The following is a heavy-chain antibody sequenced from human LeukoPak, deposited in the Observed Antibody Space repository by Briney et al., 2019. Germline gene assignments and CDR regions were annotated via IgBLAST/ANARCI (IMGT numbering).Heavy chain of an antibody. Sequence: PSETLSLTCTVSGGSISSSSYYWSWIRQPAGKGLEWIGHIYTSGSTNYNPSLKSRVTISVDTSKNQFSLKLSSVTAADTAMYFCARGGSGWNAYYYYMDVWGKGTTVTISS. CDR3: ARGGSGWNAYYYYMDV. J-gene: IGHJ6*03. D-gene: IGHD1-1*01. V-gene: IGHV4-61*09. CDR2: IYTSGST. CDR1: GGSISSSSYY.